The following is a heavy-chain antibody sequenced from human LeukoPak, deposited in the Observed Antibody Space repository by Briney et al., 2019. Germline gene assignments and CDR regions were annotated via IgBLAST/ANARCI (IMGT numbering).Heavy chain of an antibody. CDR2: IIPIFGTA. Sequence: GASVKVSCKASGGTFSSYAISWVRQAPGQGLEWMGGIIPIFGTANYAQKFQGRVTITADESTSTAYMELSSLRSEDTAVYYCAADGSGSYSMDVWGKGTTVTVSS. CDR3: AADGSGSYSMDV. D-gene: IGHD3-10*01. J-gene: IGHJ6*03. CDR1: GGTFSSYA. V-gene: IGHV1-69*13.